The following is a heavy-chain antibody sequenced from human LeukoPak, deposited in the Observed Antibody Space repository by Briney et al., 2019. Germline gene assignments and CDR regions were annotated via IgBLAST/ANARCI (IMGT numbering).Heavy chain of an antibody. CDR1: GFTFTSYA. Sequence: PGGSLRLSCAASGFTFTSYAMSWVRQAPGKGLEWVSVIYSGGTTYYADSVKGRFTISRDNSKNTLYLQMNSLRPEDTAVYYCARDLAVAGTRTFDYWGQGTLVTVSS. J-gene: IGHJ4*02. CDR3: ARDLAVAGTRTFDY. V-gene: IGHV3-66*01. D-gene: IGHD6-19*01. CDR2: IYSGGTT.